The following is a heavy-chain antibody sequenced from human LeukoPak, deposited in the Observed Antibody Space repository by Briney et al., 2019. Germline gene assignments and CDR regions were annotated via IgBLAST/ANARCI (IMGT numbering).Heavy chain of an antibody. V-gene: IGHV5-51*01. CDR3: ARSNDYVWGSYRYYYYYMDV. CDR1: GYSFSTYW. J-gene: IGHJ6*03. D-gene: IGHD3-16*02. Sequence: GESLKISCKGSGYSFSTYWIAWVRQMPGKGLEWMGIIYPGDSDTRYSPSFQGQVTISADRSISTAYVQWNSLKASDTAMYYCARSNDYVWGSYRYYYYYMDVWGKGTTVTVSS. CDR2: IYPGDSDT.